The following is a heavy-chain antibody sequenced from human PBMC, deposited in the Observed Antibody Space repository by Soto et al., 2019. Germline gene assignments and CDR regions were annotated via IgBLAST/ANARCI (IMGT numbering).Heavy chain of an antibody. D-gene: IGHD4-17*01. CDR1: GGTFSSYA. Sequence: QVQLVQSGAEVKKPGSSVKVSCKASGGTFSSYAISWVRQAPGQGLEWMGGIIPLFGTANYAQKFQGRVTITADESTSTADMERSSRRSEDTAVYYCARGPSMTTVVTPDWYFDLWGRGTLVTVAS. J-gene: IGHJ2*01. CDR3: ARGPSMTTVVTPDWYFDL. V-gene: IGHV1-69*12. CDR2: IIPLFGTA.